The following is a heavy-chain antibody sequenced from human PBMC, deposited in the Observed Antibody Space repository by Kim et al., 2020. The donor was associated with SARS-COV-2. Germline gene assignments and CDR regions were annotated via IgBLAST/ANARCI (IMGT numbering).Heavy chain of an antibody. CDR2: IWYDGSNK. Sequence: GGSLRLSCAASGFTFSSYGMHWVRQAPGKGLEWVAVIWYDGSNKYYADSVKGRFTISRDNSKNTLYLQMNSLRAEDTAVYYCARDRGETGAMDVWGKGTTVTVSS. V-gene: IGHV3-33*01. D-gene: IGHD3-16*01. J-gene: IGHJ6*04. CDR3: ARDRGETGAMDV. CDR1: GFTFSSYG.